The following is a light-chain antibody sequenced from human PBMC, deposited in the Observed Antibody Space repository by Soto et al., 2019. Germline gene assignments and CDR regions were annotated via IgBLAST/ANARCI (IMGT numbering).Light chain of an antibody. V-gene: IGKV3-11*01. CDR2: DAS. CDR3: QQYGSSPRT. CDR1: QDVSSY. J-gene: IGKJ1*01. Sequence: EIVLTQSPATLSLSPGERATLSCRASQDVSSYLAWHQQKPGQAPRLLIYDASNRATGIPARFSGSGSGTDFTLTISSLEPEDFVVYYCQQYGSSPRTFGQGTKVEIK.